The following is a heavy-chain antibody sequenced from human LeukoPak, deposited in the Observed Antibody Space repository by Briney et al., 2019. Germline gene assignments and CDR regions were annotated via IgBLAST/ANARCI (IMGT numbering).Heavy chain of an antibody. J-gene: IGHJ6*04. CDR1: GYTFTSYG. CDR2: ISAYNGNT. D-gene: IGHD2-15*01. Sequence: ASVKVSSKASGYTFTSYGISWVRQAPGQGLEWMGWISAYNGNTNYAQKLQGRVTMTTDTSTSTAYMELRSLRSDDTAVYYCARGLISPGYYYYYYGMDVWGKGTTVTVSS. CDR3: ARGLISPGYYYYYYGMDV. V-gene: IGHV1-18*04.